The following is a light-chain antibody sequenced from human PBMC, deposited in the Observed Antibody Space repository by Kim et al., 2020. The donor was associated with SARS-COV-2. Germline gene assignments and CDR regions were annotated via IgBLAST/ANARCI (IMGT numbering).Light chain of an antibody. CDR2: EVS. CDR1: SSDVGSYNL. V-gene: IGLV2-23*02. J-gene: IGLJ2*01. CDR3: CSYAGSSTLV. Sequence: GQSITISCTGTSSDVGSYNLVSWYQQHPGKAPKLMIYEVSKRPSGVSNRFSGSKSGNTASLTISGLQAEDEADYYCCSYAGSSTLVFGGGIQLTVL.